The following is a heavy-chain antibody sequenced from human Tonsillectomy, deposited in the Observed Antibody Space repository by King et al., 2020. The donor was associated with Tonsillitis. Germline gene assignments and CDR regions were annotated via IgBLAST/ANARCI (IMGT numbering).Heavy chain of an antibody. Sequence: QLVQSGGGVVQPGRSLRLSCAASGFTFSSYGMHLVRQAPGKGLEWVAVIWSDENKKYYAYSVKGRFTISRDNSQNTLYVQMNSLRAEDTVLYFCARAGIPGKTCPDFWGQGALVTVSS. CDR3: ARAGIPGKTCPDF. CDR2: IWSDENKK. V-gene: IGHV3-33*08. CDR1: GFTFSSYG. D-gene: IGHD1/OR15-1a*01. J-gene: IGHJ1*01.